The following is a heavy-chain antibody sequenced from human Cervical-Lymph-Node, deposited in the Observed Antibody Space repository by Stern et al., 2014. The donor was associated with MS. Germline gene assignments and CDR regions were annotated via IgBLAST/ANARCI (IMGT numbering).Heavy chain of an antibody. CDR3: AKTRYNWNYRIWDY. D-gene: IGHD1-7*01. Sequence: QVQLVESGPGLVKPSGTLSLTCAVSGGSISSTNWWSWVRQPPGKGLEWIGEIYHTGSTNYNPSLRSRVTISVDKSKNQFSLKLNSVTAADTAMYYCAKTRYNWNYRIWDYWGQGTLVTVSS. J-gene: IGHJ4*02. V-gene: IGHV4-4*02. CDR1: GGSISSTNW. CDR2: IYHTGST.